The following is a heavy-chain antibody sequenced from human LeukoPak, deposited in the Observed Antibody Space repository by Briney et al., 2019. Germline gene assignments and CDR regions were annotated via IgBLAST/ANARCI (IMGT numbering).Heavy chain of an antibody. CDR3: AKVMPPGRIRFYSYYMDV. CDR2: ISNDGSNE. D-gene: IGHD2-15*01. V-gene: IGHV3-30-3*01. J-gene: IGHJ6*03. Sequence: GKSLRLSCVASGFSFREYPIHWVRQAPGKGLEWVAVISNDGSNEYDAEFVKGRFTMSRDNSKNTVFLDMNNLRTEDTAVYYCAKVMPPGRIRFYSYYMDVWGKGTTVSVS. CDR1: GFSFREYP.